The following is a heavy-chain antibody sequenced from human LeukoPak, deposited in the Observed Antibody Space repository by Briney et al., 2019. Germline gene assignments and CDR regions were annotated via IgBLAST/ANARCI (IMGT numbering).Heavy chain of an antibody. J-gene: IGHJ4*02. D-gene: IGHD3-16*02. CDR3: AREADYVWGSYRPYYFDY. CDR2: ISAYNGNT. V-gene: IGHV1-18*01. CDR1: GYTFTSYG. Sequence: ASVKVSCKASGYTFTSYGISWVRQAPGQGLEWMGWISAYNGNTNYAQKLQGRVTMTTDTSTSTAYMELRSLRSDDTAVYYCAREADYVWGSYRPYYFDYWGQGTLVTVSS.